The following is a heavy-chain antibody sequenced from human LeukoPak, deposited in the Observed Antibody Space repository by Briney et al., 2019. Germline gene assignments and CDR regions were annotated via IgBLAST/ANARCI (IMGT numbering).Heavy chain of an antibody. CDR3: ARGPAFWELLFDY. V-gene: IGHV1-2*02. J-gene: IGHJ4*02. D-gene: IGHD1-26*01. CDR1: GYTFTGYH. Sequence: ASVKVSCKASGYTFTGYHMHWVRPAPGQGREWMGWINPNSGGTNYAQKFQGRVTMTRDTSISTAYMELSRLRSDDTAVYYCARGPAFWELLFDYWGQGTLVTVSS. CDR2: INPNSGGT.